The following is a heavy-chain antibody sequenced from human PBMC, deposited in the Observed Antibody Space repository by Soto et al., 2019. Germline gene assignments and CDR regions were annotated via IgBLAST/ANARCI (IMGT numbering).Heavy chain of an antibody. Sequence: SETLSLTCTVSGGSISSYYWSWIRQPPGKGLEWIGYIYYSGSTNYNPSLKSRVTISVDTSKNQFSLKLSSVTAADTAVYYCASVRQGRIAAAGTNYYYMDVWGKGTTVTVS. D-gene: IGHD6-13*01. V-gene: IGHV4-59*01. J-gene: IGHJ6*03. CDR3: ASVRQGRIAAAGTNYYYMDV. CDR1: GGSISSYY. CDR2: IYYSGST.